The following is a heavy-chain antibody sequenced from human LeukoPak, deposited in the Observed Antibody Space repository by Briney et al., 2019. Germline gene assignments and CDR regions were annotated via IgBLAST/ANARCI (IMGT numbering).Heavy chain of an antibody. J-gene: IGHJ4*02. D-gene: IGHD6-13*01. Sequence: PSGTLSLTCAVSGGSISSNNWWWSWVRQPPGKGLEWIGEIYHSGSTNYNPSLKSRVTISVDTSKNQFSLKLSSVTAADTAVYYCARARSGIAADWGQGTLVTVSS. CDR1: GGSISSNNW. CDR3: ARARSGIAAD. CDR2: IYHSGST. V-gene: IGHV4-4*02.